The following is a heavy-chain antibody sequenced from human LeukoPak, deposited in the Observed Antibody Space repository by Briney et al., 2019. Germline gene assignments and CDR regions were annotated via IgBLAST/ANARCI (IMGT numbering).Heavy chain of an antibody. CDR3: ARGGDRYYYDSSGSLPFDY. J-gene: IGHJ4*02. V-gene: IGHV1-2*02. D-gene: IGHD3-22*01. CDR1: GYTFTGYY. Sequence: GASVKVSCKASGYTFTGYYMHWVRQAPGQGLEWMGWINPNSGGTNYAQKFQGRVTMTRDTSISTAYMELSSLRSDDTAVYYCARGGDRYYYDSSGSLPFDYWGQGTLVTVSS. CDR2: INPNSGGT.